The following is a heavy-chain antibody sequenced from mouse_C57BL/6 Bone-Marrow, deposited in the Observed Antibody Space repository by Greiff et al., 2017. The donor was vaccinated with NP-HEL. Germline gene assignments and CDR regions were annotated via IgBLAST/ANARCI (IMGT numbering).Heavy chain of an antibody. D-gene: IGHD1-1*01. CDR3: ARAYYYGSRPYYYAMDY. Sequence: EVQLQESVAELVRPGASVKLSCTASGFNIKNTYMPWVKQRPEQGLEWIGRIDPANGNTKYAQKFQGKATITADTSSNTAYLQLSSLTSEDTAIYYCARAYYYGSRPYYYAMDYWGQGTSVTVSS. CDR2: IDPANGNT. V-gene: IGHV14-3*01. J-gene: IGHJ4*01. CDR1: GFNIKNTY.